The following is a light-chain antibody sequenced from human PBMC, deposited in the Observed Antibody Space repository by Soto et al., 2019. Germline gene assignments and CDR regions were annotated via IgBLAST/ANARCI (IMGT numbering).Light chain of an antibody. CDR3: QQYYDFPPLI. CDR1: RNINRK. J-gene: IGKJ4*01. V-gene: IGKV3-15*01. CDR2: GAS. Sequence: EIVMTQSPATLSVSPGERATLSCRASRNINRKLAWYQQKPGQAPRLLISGASTRATGIPARFSGSGSGTEFTLTISSLQSEDFAVYYCQQYYDFPPLIFGLGTRVEIK.